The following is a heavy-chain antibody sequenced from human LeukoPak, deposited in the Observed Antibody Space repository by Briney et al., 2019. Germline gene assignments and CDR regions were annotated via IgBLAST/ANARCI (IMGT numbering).Heavy chain of an antibody. CDR1: GFTFSTYA. D-gene: IGHD4-17*01. J-gene: IGHJ4*02. CDR2: IRGSGGST. CDR3: AKDLGDYGDYPNYFDY. Sequence: GGSLRLSCAASGFTFSTYAMSWVRQAPGKGLEWVSAIRGSGGSTYYADSVKGRFTISRDSSKNTLYLQMNSLRAEDTAVYYCAKDLGDYGDYPNYFDYWGQGTLVTVSS. V-gene: IGHV3-23*01.